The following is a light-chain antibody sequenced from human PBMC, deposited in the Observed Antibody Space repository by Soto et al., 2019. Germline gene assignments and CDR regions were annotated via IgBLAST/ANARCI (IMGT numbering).Light chain of an antibody. CDR1: QGISSA. CDR3: QQFHNYPPIT. CDR2: DAS. V-gene: IGKV1D-13*01. J-gene: IGKJ5*01. Sequence: IQMTQSPSTLSASVGDRVTITCRASQGISSALAWYQQKPGKAPKLLIYDASSLESGVPSRFSGSGSGTDFTLTISSLQPEDFATYYCQQFHNYPPITFGQGTRLEIK.